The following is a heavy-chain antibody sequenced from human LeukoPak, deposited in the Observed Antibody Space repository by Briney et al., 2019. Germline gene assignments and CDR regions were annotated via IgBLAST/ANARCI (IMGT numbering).Heavy chain of an antibody. J-gene: IGHJ4*02. CDR2: IYSVGST. CDR3: ARATVTGQYFDY. CDR1: GLSVSSNY. D-gene: IGHD4-11*01. Sequence: GGSLRLSCAASGLSVSSNYMNWVRQAPGKGLEWVSVIYSVGSTYYADSVKGRFTISRDNSKNTLYLQMNSLRAEDTAVYYCARATVTGQYFDYWGQGTLVTVSS. V-gene: IGHV3-53*05.